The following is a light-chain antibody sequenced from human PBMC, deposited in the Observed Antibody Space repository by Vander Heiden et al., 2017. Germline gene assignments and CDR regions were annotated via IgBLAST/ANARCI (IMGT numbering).Light chain of an antibody. CDR2: WAS. CDR3: QHDYCTLPLT. Sequence: DIVMTQSPDSLAVSRGERATINCKPSQSVLYSSNNKNYIAWHQQKPGQSPKLLIYWASTRESGVPDRFRRSRYGIDFTLTISILQAEAVTVYYCQHDYCTLPLTFGGWTKVEIK. V-gene: IGKV4-1*01. CDR1: QSVLYSSNNKNY. J-gene: IGKJ4*01.